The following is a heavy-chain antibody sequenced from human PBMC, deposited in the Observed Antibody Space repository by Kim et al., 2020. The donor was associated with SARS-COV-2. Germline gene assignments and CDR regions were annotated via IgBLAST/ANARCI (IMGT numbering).Heavy chain of an antibody. CDR3: ARDALSFAIGDWPDY. D-gene: IGHD2-21*02. V-gene: IGHV3-33*01. Sequence: GGSLRLSCAASGFTFSSYGMHWVRQAPGKGLEWVAVIWYDGSNKYYADSVKGRFTISRDNSKNTLYLQMNSLRAEDTAVYYCARDALSFAIGDWPDYWGQGTLVTVSS. J-gene: IGHJ4*02. CDR2: IWYDGSNK. CDR1: GFTFSSYG.